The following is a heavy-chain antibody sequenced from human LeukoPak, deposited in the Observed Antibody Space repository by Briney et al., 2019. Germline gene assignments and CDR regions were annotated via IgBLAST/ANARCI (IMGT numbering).Heavy chain of an antibody. CDR2: ISAYNGNT. CDR1: GYTFTSYG. D-gene: IGHD3-3*01. Sequence: ASVKVSCKASGYTFTSYGISWVRQAPGQGLEWMGWISAYNGNTNYAQKLQGRVTMTTDTSTSTAYMELRSLRSDDTAVYYCARAEGPTYYDFWSGYYYFDYWGQGTLATVSS. J-gene: IGHJ4*02. V-gene: IGHV1-18*01. CDR3: ARAEGPTYYDFWSGYYYFDY.